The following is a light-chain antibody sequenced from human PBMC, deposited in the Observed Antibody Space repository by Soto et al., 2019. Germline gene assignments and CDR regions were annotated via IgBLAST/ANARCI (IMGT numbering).Light chain of an antibody. J-gene: IGKJ4*01. CDR1: RNLLHSNGYYY. CDR2: LGS. V-gene: IGKV2-28*01. CDR3: AQGLATPFT. Sequence: EIVLTQSPLSLPVTPGEPASISCRSSRNLLHSNGYYYLDWYLQKPGQSQQLLIYLGSNRASGVPYRFSGSGSGTDFTLTISRVEAEDVGVYFCAQGLATPFTFCGGTKVEIK.